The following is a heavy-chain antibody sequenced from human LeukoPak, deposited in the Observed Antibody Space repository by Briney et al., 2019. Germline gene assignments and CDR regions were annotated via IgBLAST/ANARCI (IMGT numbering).Heavy chain of an antibody. V-gene: IGHV4-38-2*02. CDR2: FYHGGST. CDR1: GYSISTGYY. Sequence: SETLSLTCTVSGYSISTGYYWDWIRQPPGKGLEWLGTFYHGGSTYYNPSLKSRITISVDTSKNQFSLNLTSVTAADTAVYYCARAMSIAARLRTIFDYWGQGTLVTVSS. D-gene: IGHD6-6*01. CDR3: ARAMSIAARLRTIFDY. J-gene: IGHJ4*02.